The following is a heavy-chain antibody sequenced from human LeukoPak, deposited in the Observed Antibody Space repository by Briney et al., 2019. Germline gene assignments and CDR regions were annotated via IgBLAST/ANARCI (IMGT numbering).Heavy chain of an antibody. D-gene: IGHD1-26*01. Sequence: QAGGSLRLSCAAPGFTFSGYWMQWVRQAPGKGLVGVSRINSDGSTTTYADSVKGRFTISRDNAKNTLYLQMNSLRAEDTAMYYCARDRPSVGATIDYWGQGTLVTVSS. V-gene: IGHV3-74*01. J-gene: IGHJ4*02. CDR3: ARDRPSVGATIDY. CDR2: INSDGSTT. CDR1: GFTFSGYW.